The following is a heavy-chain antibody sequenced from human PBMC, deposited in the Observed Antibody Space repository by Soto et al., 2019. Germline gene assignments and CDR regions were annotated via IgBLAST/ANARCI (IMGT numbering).Heavy chain of an antibody. D-gene: IGHD6-13*01. CDR1: GGSISSGDYY. Sequence: SETLSLTCTVSGGSISSGDYYWSWIRQPPGKGMEWNGYIYYSGSTYYNPSLKSRVTISVDTSKNQFSLKLSSVTAADTAVYYCARGGQQLVQGWFDPWGQGTLVTVSS. CDR3: ARGGQQLVQGWFDP. CDR2: IYYSGST. V-gene: IGHV4-30-4*01. J-gene: IGHJ5*02.